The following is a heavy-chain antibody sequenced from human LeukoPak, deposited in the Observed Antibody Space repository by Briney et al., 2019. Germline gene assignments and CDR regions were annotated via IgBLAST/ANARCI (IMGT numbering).Heavy chain of an antibody. J-gene: IGHJ4*02. CDR2: IIPIFGSA. D-gene: IGHD3-10*01. Sequence: GASVKVSCKASGGTFNTYPISWVRQVPRQGLEWMGGIIPIFGSANYAQKFQDRVTITADESTNTAYMELSRLNSEDTAVYYCAKRDSSGSRALYYFDYWGRGTLSPSPQ. CDR3: AKRDSSGSRALYYFDY. CDR1: GGTFNTYP. V-gene: IGHV1-69*13.